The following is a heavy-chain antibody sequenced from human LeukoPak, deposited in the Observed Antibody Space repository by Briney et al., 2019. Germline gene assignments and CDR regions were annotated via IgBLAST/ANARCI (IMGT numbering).Heavy chain of an antibody. Sequence: GASVKVSCKASGGTFSSYAISWVRQAPGQGLEWMGGIIPIFGTANYAQKFQGRVTITADKSTSTAYMKLSSLRSENTVVYYCARTKVVGPAGGWFDPWGQGTLVTVSS. D-gene: IGHD2-15*01. V-gene: IGHV1-69*06. CDR2: IIPIFGTA. CDR3: ARTKVVGPAGGWFDP. J-gene: IGHJ5*02. CDR1: GGTFSSYA.